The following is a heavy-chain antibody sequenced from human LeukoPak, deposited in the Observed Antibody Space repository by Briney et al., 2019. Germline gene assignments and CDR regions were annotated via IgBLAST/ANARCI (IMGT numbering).Heavy chain of an antibody. CDR3: ARDKSVDYYGSGSYYYPGAFDY. V-gene: IGHV4-30-4*07. J-gene: IGHJ4*02. D-gene: IGHD3-10*01. CDR1: GGSISSGGYS. CDR2: IYYSGST. Sequence: SETLSLTCAVSGGSISSGGYSWSWIRQPPGKGLEWIGYIYYSGSTYYNPSLKSRVTISVDTSKNQFSLKLSSVTAADTAVYYCARDKSVDYYGSGSYYYPGAFDYWGQGTLVTVSS.